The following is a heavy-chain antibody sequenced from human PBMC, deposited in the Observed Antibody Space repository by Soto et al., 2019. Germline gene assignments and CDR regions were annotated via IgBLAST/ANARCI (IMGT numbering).Heavy chain of an antibody. CDR2: IVPNVGTV. CDR3: ARRDTSGFLRYFDN. V-gene: IGHV1-69*01. J-gene: IGHJ4*02. D-gene: IGHD3-3*01. Sequence: QMQLVQSGAEVKKPGSSVKVSCKASGGTLSSFINYSINWVRQAPGQGLEWMGGIVPNVGTVNYAQKFQGRVTITADQSTGTAYMEVSSLRSEDTALYYCARRDTSGFLRYFDNWGQGTLVTVSS. CDR1: GGTLSSFINYS.